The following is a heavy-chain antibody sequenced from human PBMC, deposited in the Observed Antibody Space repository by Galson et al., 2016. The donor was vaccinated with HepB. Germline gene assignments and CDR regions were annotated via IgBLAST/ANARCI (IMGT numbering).Heavy chain of an antibody. D-gene: IGHD1-1*01. V-gene: IGHV1-24*01. J-gene: IGHJ5*02. Sequence: SVKVSCKVSGFTLTELSLHWVRQVPGRGFEWMGGFHPEEGEAIYAQRFQGRVTMTDDTPTDTAYMELSGLRSEDTAVYYCAVDPSGNWNGLFDNWGQGTLVTVSS. CDR3: AVDPSGNWNGLFDN. CDR2: FHPEEGEA. CDR1: GFTLTELS.